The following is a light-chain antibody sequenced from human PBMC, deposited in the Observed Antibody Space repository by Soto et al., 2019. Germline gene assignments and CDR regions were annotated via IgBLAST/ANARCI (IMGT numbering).Light chain of an antibody. J-gene: IGLJ3*02. Sequence: QSALTQPPSASGSPGQSVTISCTGTKNDIGVYDFVSWYQHHPGKAPRLIIYEVVQRPSGVPDRFSGSKSGNTASLAITGLRSEDDADYLCAAWDGTLATLVFGGGTKVTVL. CDR3: AAWDGTLATLV. V-gene: IGLV2-8*01. CDR1: KNDIGVYDF. CDR2: EVV.